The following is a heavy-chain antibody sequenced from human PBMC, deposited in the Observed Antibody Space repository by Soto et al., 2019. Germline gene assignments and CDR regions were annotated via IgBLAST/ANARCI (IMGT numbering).Heavy chain of an antibody. J-gene: IGHJ5*02. V-gene: IGHV1-58*01. Sequence: SVKVSCKASGFTFTSSAVQWVRQARGQRLEWIGWIVVGSGNTNYAQKFQERVTITRDMSTSTAYMELSSLRSEDTAVYYCATLLISRPEQGQQLPNNWFDPWGQGTLVTVSS. CDR3: ATLLISRPEQGQQLPNNWFDP. CDR1: GFTFTSSA. D-gene: IGHD6-13*01. CDR2: IVVGSGNT.